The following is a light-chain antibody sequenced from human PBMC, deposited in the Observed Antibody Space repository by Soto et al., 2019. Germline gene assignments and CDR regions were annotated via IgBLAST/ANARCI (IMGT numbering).Light chain of an antibody. CDR2: DVS. J-gene: IGLJ1*01. Sequence: SVLTQPASVSGSPGQSITISCSGTGSVVGAYNHVSWYQQHPAKAPKLMIYDVSNRPSGVSDRFSGSKSGNTASLTISGLQAEDEADYYCYSYTSSSTYVFGSGTKVTVL. V-gene: IGLV2-14*01. CDR1: GSVVGAYNH. CDR3: YSYTSSSTYV.